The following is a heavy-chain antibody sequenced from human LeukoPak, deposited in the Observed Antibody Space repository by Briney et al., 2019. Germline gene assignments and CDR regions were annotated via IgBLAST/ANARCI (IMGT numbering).Heavy chain of an antibody. CDR3: AKSSSSGYCSGGSCPAVYFDY. J-gene: IGHJ4*02. CDR2: IRYDGSNK. CDR1: GFTFSSYG. V-gene: IGHV3-30*02. Sequence: GGSLRLSCAASGFTFSSYGMHWVRQAPGKGLEWVAFIRYDGSNKYYADSVKGRFTITRDNSKNTLYLQMNSLRAEDTAVYYCAKSSSSGYCSGGSCPAVYFDYWGQGALVTVSS. D-gene: IGHD2-15*01.